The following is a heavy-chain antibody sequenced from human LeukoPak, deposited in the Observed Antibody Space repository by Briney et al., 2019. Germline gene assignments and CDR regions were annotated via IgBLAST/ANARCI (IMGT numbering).Heavy chain of an antibody. J-gene: IGHJ4*02. Sequence: GGSLRLSCAASGFTFSSYWMSWVRQAPGKGLEWVSAISGSGGSTYYADSVKGRFTISRDNSKNTLYLQMNSLRAEDTAVYYCAKDGDSSGWTYFDYWGQGTLVTVSS. CDR2: ISGSGGST. V-gene: IGHV3-23*01. CDR3: AKDGDSSGWTYFDY. D-gene: IGHD6-19*01. CDR1: GFTFSSYW.